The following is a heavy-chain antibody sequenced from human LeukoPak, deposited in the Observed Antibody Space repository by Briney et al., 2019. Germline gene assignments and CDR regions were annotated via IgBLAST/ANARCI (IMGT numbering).Heavy chain of an antibody. Sequence: GGSLRLSCAASGFTFSSYAMSWVRQAPGKGLEWVSAISGSGGSTYYADSVKGRFTISRDNAKNSLYLQMNSLRAEDTAVYYCARNWNDALDYWGQGTLVTVSS. CDR2: ISGSGGST. CDR3: ARNWNDALDY. V-gene: IGHV3-23*01. D-gene: IGHD1-1*01. J-gene: IGHJ4*02. CDR1: GFTFSSYA.